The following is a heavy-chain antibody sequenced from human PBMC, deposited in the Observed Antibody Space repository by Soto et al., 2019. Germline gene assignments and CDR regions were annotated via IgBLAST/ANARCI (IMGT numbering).Heavy chain of an antibody. CDR2: IIPIFGTA. CDR3: ARSGLPDFGRGGSDYYYGMDV. J-gene: IGHJ6*02. CDR1: GGTFSSYA. Sequence: GASVKVSCKASGGTFSSYAISWVRQAPGQGLEWMGGIIPIFGTANYAQKFQGRVTITADESTSTAYMELSSLRSEDTAVYYCARSGLPDFGRGGSDYYYGMDVWGQGTTVTVSS. D-gene: IGHD3-16*01. V-gene: IGHV1-69*13.